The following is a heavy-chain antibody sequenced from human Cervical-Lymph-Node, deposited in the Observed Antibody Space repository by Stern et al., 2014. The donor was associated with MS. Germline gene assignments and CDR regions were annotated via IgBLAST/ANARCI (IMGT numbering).Heavy chain of an antibody. CDR1: GYTFTSYA. CDR2: INTNTGNP. V-gene: IGHV7-4-1*02. Sequence: QVQLAQSGPDLKKPPASLKVSCKASGYTFTSYAMTWVRQPPAQGLERMGRINTNTGNPTYAQGFTGRFVFSLDTSVSTAYLQISSLKAEDTAVYYCTSTLNDYGDYVFDYWGQGTLVTVSS. J-gene: IGHJ4*02. CDR3: TSTLNDYGDYVFDY. D-gene: IGHD4-17*01.